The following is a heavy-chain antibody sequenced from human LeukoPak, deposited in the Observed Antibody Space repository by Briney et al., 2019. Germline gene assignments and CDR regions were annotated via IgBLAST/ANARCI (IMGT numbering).Heavy chain of an antibody. CDR2: ISHIGRT. CDR1: GDSFSSHY. V-gene: IGHV4-59*11. D-gene: IGHD4-17*01. Sequence: SETLSLTCAVSGDSFSSHYWTWIRQSPGTGLEWIGYISHIGRTNYNPSLKSRVTISIDTSKNQFSLKLRSVIAADTAVYYCARDLVTVTKGFDIWGQGTMVSVSS. J-gene: IGHJ3*02. CDR3: ARDLVTVTKGFDI.